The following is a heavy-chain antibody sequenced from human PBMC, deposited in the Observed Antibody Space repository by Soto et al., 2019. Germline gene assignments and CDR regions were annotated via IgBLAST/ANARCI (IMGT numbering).Heavy chain of an antibody. V-gene: IGHV3-7*01. CDR2: IRPGGSEE. J-gene: IGHJ6*04. CDR3: LRDLDV. CDR1: GITFRNYW. Sequence: EVQLVESGGGLVQPGGSLRLSCAASGITFRNYWMSWVRQAPGKGLEWVANIRPGGSEEHYVDSVKGRFTISRDIAEKSVYLEMKCLRAEERAVDHCLRDLDVWGKGTTVPFSS.